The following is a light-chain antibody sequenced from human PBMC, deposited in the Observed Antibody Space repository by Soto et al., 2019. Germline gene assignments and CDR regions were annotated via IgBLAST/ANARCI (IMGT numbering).Light chain of an antibody. CDR3: SSYTSSSTRV. CDR1: NSDVGAYNY. J-gene: IGLJ3*02. Sequence: QSALTQPASVSGSPGQSIAISCTGSNSDVGAYNYVSWSQQHPGKAPKLIIYDVNNRPSGVSNRFSGSKSGNTASLTISGLQAEDEADYYCSSYTSSSTRVFGGGTKLTVL. CDR2: DVN. V-gene: IGLV2-14*01.